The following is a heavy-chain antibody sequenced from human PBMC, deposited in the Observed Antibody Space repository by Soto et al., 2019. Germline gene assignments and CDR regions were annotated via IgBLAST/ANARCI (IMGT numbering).Heavy chain of an antibody. CDR2: INPNNGAT. J-gene: IGHJ5*02. CDR3: ASHDPGARFDP. D-gene: IGHD1-1*01. V-gene: IGHV1-2*02. Sequence: QVQLVQSGAEVQKPGASVKVSCKAPRYIFTAYFMHWVRQAPGQGLEWMGWINPNNGATHYGLSFQGRVTMTRDTSISTAYMELSSRRSDDTAVYYCASHDPGARFDPWGQGTLVIVSS. CDR1: RYIFTAYF.